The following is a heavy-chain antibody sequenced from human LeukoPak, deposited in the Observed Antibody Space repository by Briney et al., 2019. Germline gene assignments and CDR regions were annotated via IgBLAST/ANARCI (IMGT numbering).Heavy chain of an antibody. D-gene: IGHD1-26*01. Sequence: GGSLRLSCAASGFTFSTYAMSWVRQAPGKGLEWVSAISTSGDNTVYADSVKGRFTISRDNSKNTLYLQMNSLRAEDTAVYYCARGGSYLSAFDIWGQGTMVTVSS. CDR2: ISTSGDNT. CDR3: ARGGSYLSAFDI. J-gene: IGHJ3*02. CDR1: GFTFSTYA. V-gene: IGHV3-23*01.